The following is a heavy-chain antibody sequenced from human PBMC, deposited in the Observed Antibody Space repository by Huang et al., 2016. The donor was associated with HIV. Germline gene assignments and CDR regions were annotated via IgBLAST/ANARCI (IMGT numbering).Heavy chain of an antibody. J-gene: IGHJ3*02. CDR2: INGREK. V-gene: IGHV3-7*01. CDR3: ARGRQACDI. Sequence: EVQLVESGGGLVQPGGSLRLSCVASGFTFSKYWMSWVRQAPGKGLEWGANINGREKYDGDSVKGRFTIARDNAKNSLYLQMNGLRAADTAVYFCARGRQACDIWGQGTKVTVSS. CDR1: GFTFSKYW.